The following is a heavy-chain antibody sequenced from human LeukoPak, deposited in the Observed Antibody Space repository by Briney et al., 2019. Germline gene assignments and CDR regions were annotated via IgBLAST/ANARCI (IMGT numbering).Heavy chain of an antibody. Sequence: GGSLRLSCAASGFTFNKYTMNWVRQAPGKGLEWVSSITSSSSYIYYADSVKGRFTISRDNAKKSLSLQMNSLRAEDTAVYYCARDGDTVLTRGYYYYMDVWGKGTTLTVSS. CDR1: GFTFNKYT. V-gene: IGHV3-21*01. D-gene: IGHD4-23*01. CDR3: ARDGDTVLTRGYYYYMDV. J-gene: IGHJ6*03. CDR2: ITSSSSYI.